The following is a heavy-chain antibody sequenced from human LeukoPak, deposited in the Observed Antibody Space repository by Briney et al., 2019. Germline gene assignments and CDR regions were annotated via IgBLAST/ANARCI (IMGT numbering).Heavy chain of an antibody. CDR3: ATRKDLNSSSWYYYLGMDV. CDR1: GYTLTELS. Sequence: ASVKVSCKISGYTLTELSMHWVRQAPGKGLEWMGGFDPEDGETIYAQKFQGRVTMTEDTSTDTAYMELSSLRSEDTAVYYCATRKDLNSSSWYYYLGMDVWGQGPTVPVSS. V-gene: IGHV1-24*01. CDR2: FDPEDGET. J-gene: IGHJ6*01. D-gene: IGHD6-13*01.